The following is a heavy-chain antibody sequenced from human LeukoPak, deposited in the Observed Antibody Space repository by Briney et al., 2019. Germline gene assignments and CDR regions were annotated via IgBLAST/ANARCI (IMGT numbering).Heavy chain of an antibody. J-gene: IGHJ4*02. CDR1: GFTFSSYS. D-gene: IGHD2-15*01. V-gene: IGHV3-48*04. Sequence: GGSLRLSCAASGFTFSSYSMDWVRQAPGKGLEWVSYISYSSSTIYYADSVKGRFTISRDNAKNSLYLQMNSLRAEDTAVYYCARVQGGWGLAEGGYFDYWGQGTLVTVSS. CDR2: ISYSSSTI. CDR3: ARVQGGWGLAEGGYFDY.